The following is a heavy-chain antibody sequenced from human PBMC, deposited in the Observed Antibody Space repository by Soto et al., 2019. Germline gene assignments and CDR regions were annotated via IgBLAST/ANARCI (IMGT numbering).Heavy chain of an antibody. J-gene: IGHJ4*02. CDR3: AKGEGFLDY. V-gene: IGHV1-18*01. Sequence: ASVKVSCKASGYTFSNYGISWVRQAPGQGPEWMGWITPYNGNTNYAQNLQGRLTMTTDTSTSTAYMELRSLRSDDTAVYYCAKGEGFLDYWGQGTLVTSPQ. CDR2: ITPYNGNT. CDR1: GYTFSNYG. D-gene: IGHD2-21*01.